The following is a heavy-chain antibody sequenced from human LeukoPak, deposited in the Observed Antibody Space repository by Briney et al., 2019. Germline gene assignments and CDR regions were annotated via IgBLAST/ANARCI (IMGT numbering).Heavy chain of an antibody. D-gene: IGHD6-19*01. J-gene: IGHJ5*01. CDR3: AKPISGGLAVTADWFHP. CDR1: GFAFSVYA. V-gene: IGHV3-23*01. Sequence: GGSLSLSCTASGFAFSVYAMSWLRQPPGKGLEWVSTINANSGTTSYAASVRGRFTISRDNPKNTLYLQLNTLRADDTATYYCAKPISGGLAVTADWFHPWGQGTLVVVSS. CDR2: INANSGTT.